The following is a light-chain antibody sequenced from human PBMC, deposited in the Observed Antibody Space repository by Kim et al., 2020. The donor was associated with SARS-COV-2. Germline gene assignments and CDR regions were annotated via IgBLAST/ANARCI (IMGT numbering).Light chain of an antibody. CDR2: AAS. J-gene: IGKJ4*01. Sequence: SASVGDAFTITCQASQGIRNYLAWYQHKPGKVPKLLISAASTRQADVPSRFSGSGYGTYFTLTISSLQPEDVATYYCQKYNSVPLTFGGGTKLEI. V-gene: IGKV1-27*01. CDR1: QGIRNY. CDR3: QKYNSVPLT.